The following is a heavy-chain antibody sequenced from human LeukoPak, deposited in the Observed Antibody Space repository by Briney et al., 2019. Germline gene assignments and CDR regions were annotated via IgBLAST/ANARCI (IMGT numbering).Heavy chain of an antibody. Sequence: ASVKVSCKASGYTFTGYYMHWVRQAPGQGLEWMGRINPNSGGTNYAQKFQGRVTMTRDTSISTAYMDMSRLRSDDTAVYYCARDGSSSSSGYYYYYMDVWGKGTTVTVSS. V-gene: IGHV1-2*06. D-gene: IGHD6-6*01. J-gene: IGHJ6*03. CDR1: GYTFTGYY. CDR3: ARDGSSSSSGYYYYYMDV. CDR2: INPNSGGT.